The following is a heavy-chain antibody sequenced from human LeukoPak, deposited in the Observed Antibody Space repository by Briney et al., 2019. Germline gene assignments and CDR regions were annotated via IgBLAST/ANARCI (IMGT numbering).Heavy chain of an antibody. J-gene: IGHJ3*02. D-gene: IGHD2-2*01. CDR2: IRSKAYGGTT. CDR3: TRAACSTSCYVGNAFDI. Sequence: GRSLRLSCTASGFTFGDYAMSWVRQAPGKGLEWVGFIRSKAYGGTTEYAASVKGRFTISRDDSKSIAYLQMNSLKTEDTAVYYCTRAACSTSCYVGNAFDIWGQGTMVTVSS. CDR1: GFTFGDYA. V-gene: IGHV3-49*04.